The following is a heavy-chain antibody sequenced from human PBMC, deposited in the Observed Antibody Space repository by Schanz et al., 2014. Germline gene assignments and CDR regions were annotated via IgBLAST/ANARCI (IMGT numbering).Heavy chain of an antibody. CDR3: TRLRRADPNGFDV. Sequence: QVQLVQSGAEVKKPGASVKVSCKASGYTFTSYGISWVRQVPGQGLEWLGRIMPLRGIGNNAWKFQDRLTITADKSMNITYMELSSLGTEDTAVYYCTRLRRADPNGFDVWGQGTTVTVSS. CDR1: GYTFTSYG. CDR2: IMPLRGIG. J-gene: IGHJ6*02. D-gene: IGHD6-19*01. V-gene: IGHV1-69*04.